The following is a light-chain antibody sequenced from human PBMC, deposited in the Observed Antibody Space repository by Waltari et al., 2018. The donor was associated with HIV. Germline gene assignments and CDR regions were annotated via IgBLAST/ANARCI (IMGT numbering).Light chain of an antibody. CDR2: EVS. Sequence: QSALTQPASVSGSPGQSLTISCTGTTSDVGGYNYVSWYQQHPGKAPKLMIYEVSNRPSGVSNRFSGSKSGSTASLTISGLQAEDEADYYCSSYTRSTVYVFGTGTKVTVL. CDR1: TSDVGGYNY. CDR3: SSYTRSTVYV. J-gene: IGLJ1*01. V-gene: IGLV2-14*01.